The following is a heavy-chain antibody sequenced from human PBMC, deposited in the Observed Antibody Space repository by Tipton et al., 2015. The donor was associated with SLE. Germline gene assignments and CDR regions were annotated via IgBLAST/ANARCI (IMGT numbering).Heavy chain of an antibody. J-gene: IGHJ4*02. CDR1: GGSISSGGYY. D-gene: IGHD4-17*01. Sequence: TLSLTCTVSGGSISSGGYYRSWIRQHPGKGLEWIGYIYYSGSTYYNPSLKSRVTISVDTSKNQFPLKLSSVTAADTAVYYCAGEGEVTTSPYYFDYWGQGTLVTVSS. V-gene: IGHV4-31*03. CDR3: AGEGEVTTSPYYFDY. CDR2: IYYSGST.